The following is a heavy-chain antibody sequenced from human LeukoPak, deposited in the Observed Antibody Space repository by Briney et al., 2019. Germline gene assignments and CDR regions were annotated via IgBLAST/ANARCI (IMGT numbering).Heavy chain of an antibody. J-gene: IGHJ4*02. D-gene: IGHD2-15*01. Sequence: PGGSLRLSCTASGFTFSSYGIHWVRHAPDKGLEWVGRMKSTTDGGSTDYAAPVKGRFIISRDDSEKMAYLEMNRLKIEDTAVYYCSTHPTSGFWGQGTLVTVSS. V-gene: IGHV3-15*07. CDR1: GFTFSSYG. CDR3: STHPTSGF. CDR2: MKSTTDGGST.